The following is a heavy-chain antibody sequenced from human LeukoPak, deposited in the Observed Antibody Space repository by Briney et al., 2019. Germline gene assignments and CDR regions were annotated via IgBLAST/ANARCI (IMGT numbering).Heavy chain of an antibody. D-gene: IGHD1-1*01. CDR3: GQGFSPVNEGSGG. V-gene: IGHV4-30-4*08. J-gene: IGHJ4*01. Sequence: SETLSLTCTVSGGSISSGDYYWSWTRQPPGKGLEWIGYIYYSGSTYYNPSLKSRVTISVDTSKNQFSLKLSSVTAADTAVYFRGQGFSPVNEGSGGWGPGTLVTVSS. CDR1: GGSISSGDYY. CDR2: IYYSGST.